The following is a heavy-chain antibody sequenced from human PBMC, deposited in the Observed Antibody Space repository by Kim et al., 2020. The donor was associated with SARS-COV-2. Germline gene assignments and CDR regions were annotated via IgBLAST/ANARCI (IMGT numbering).Heavy chain of an antibody. J-gene: IGHJ6*02. D-gene: IGHD4-17*01. Sequence: AGSVKGRFTYSRDNAENSLYLQMNSLRAEDTAVYYCARDGDLRYYYGMDVWGQGTTVTVSS. V-gene: IGHV3-11*06. CDR3: ARDGDLRYYYGMDV.